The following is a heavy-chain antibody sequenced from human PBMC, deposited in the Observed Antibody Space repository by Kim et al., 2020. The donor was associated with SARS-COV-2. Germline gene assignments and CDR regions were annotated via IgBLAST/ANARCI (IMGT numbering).Heavy chain of an antibody. CDR1: GFTFSSYS. CDR2: ISSSSSTI. V-gene: IGHV3-48*04. D-gene: IGHD3-9*01. J-gene: IGHJ6*02. CDR3: ARVPPLRDWLLYYYYGMDV. Sequence: GGSLRLSCAASGFTFSSYSMNWVRQAPGKGLEWVSYISSSSSTIYYADSVKGRFTISRDNAKNSLYLQMNSLRAEDTAVYYCARVPPLRDWLLYYYYGMDVWGQGTTVTVSS.